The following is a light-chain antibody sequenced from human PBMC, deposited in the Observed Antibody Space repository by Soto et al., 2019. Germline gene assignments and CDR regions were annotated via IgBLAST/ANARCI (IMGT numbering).Light chain of an antibody. J-gene: IGLJ3*02. CDR1: TSNIGAGYD. Sequence: QSVLTQPPSVSGALGQRVTISCTGITSNIGAGYDVHWYQLLPGRAPKLLIYGNTNRPSGVPDRFSGSKSATSASLAITGLQAEDEADYYCQSYDRSLSGSVFGGGTKLTVL. CDR3: QSYDRSLSGSV. CDR2: GNT. V-gene: IGLV1-40*01.